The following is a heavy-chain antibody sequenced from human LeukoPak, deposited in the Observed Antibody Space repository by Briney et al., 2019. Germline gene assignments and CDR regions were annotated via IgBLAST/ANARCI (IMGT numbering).Heavy chain of an antibody. CDR3: ATPRSPDWYFDL. CDR2: ITPIFGTA. Sequence: GSSVKVSCKASGGTFSSYAISWVRQAPGQGLEWMGGITPIFGTANYAQKFQGRVTITTDESTSTAYMELSSLRSEDTAVYYCATPRSPDWYFDLWGRGTLVTVSS. J-gene: IGHJ2*01. CDR1: GGTFSSYA. V-gene: IGHV1-69*05.